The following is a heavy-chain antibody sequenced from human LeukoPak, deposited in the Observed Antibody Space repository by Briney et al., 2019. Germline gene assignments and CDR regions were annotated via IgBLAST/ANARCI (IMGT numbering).Heavy chain of an antibody. CDR3: ARDAVAVTGQFDF. D-gene: IGHD6-19*01. CDR1: GFIFNSYV. CDR2: ISYDGTKK. V-gene: IGHV3-30*01. Sequence: GGSLRLSREASGFIFNSYVVHWVRQAPGKGLEWVALISYDGTKKYYADSVKGRFTISRDNSKNTLLLQMNSLRPEDTAVYFCARDAVAVTGQFDFWGHGTLVTVSS. J-gene: IGHJ4*01.